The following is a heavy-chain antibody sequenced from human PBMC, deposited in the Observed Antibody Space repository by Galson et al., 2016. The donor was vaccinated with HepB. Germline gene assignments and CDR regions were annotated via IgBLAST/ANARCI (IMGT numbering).Heavy chain of an antibody. CDR3: AKDGRIYCSSASCHDHFHY. Sequence: SLRLSCAASGFTFSSYGMHWVRQAPGKGLXXVAXXSYXGSNKKYADSVKGRFTISRDNSKKTLYLQMNSLRAEDTAVYYCAKDGRIYCSSASCHDHFHYWGQGTLVTVSS. J-gene: IGHJ4*02. CDR2: XSYXGSNK. V-gene: IGHV3-30*18. CDR1: GFTFSSYG. D-gene: IGHD2-2*01.